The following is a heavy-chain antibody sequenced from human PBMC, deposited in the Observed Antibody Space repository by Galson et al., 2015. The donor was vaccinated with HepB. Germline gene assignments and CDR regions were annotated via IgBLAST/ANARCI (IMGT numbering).Heavy chain of an antibody. Sequence: SLRLSCAASGFTFSSYSMNWVRQAPGKGLEWVSSISSSSSYIYYADSVKGRFTISRDNAKNSLYLQMNSLRAEDTAVYYCARTGAGYCSGGSCYDYWGQGTLVTVSS. V-gene: IGHV3-21*01. CDR2: ISSSSSYI. CDR3: ARTGAGYCSGGSCYDY. CDR1: GFTFSSYS. J-gene: IGHJ4*02. D-gene: IGHD2-15*01.